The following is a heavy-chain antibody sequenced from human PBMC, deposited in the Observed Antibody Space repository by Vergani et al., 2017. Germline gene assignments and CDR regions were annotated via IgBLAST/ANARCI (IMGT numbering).Heavy chain of an antibody. J-gene: IGHJ6*02. V-gene: IGHV3-73*01. CDR3: TRHQDDYVWGSYRPVGMDV. CDR2: IRSKANSYAT. CDR1: GFTFSGSA. D-gene: IGHD3-16*02. Sequence: EVQLVESGGGLVQPGGSLKLSCAASGFTFSGSAMHWVRQASGKGLEWVGRIRSKANSYATAYAASVKGRFTIARDDSKNTAYLQMNSLKTEDTAVYYCTRHQDDYVWGSYRPVGMDVWGQGTTVTVSS.